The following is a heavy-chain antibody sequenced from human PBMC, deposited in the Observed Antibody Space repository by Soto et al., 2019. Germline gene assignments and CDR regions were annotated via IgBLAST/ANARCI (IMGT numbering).Heavy chain of an antibody. J-gene: IGHJ4*02. Sequence: QVQLQESGPGLVKPSQTLSLTCSVSGGSIRSSAYYWSWIRQYPGKGVEWIGYIYYSGKTSYNPSLKSRVTISIDTSKNQCSLRLSSVTAADTAVYYCARDLPYSGLFDYWGQGTLVTVSS. D-gene: IGHD5-12*01. CDR3: ARDLPYSGLFDY. V-gene: IGHV4-31*03. CDR1: GGSIRSSAYY. CDR2: IYYSGKT.